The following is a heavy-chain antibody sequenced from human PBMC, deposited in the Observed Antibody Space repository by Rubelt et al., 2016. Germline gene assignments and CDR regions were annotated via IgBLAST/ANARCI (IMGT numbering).Heavy chain of an antibody. D-gene: IGHD7-27*01. CDR2: IYYSGST. J-gene: IGHJ2*01. CDR3: ARLSGVTWDAKGKYWYFDL. CDR1: GGSISSDY. V-gene: IGHV4-59*01. Sequence: QVQLQESGPGLVKPSETLSLTCTVSGGSISSDYWSWIRQPPGKGLEWIGYIYYSGSTNYNPSLKSRVTIPVDTYKNQFSLKLSSVTASDTAWYYWARLSGVTWDAKGKYWYFDLWGRGTLVSVSS.